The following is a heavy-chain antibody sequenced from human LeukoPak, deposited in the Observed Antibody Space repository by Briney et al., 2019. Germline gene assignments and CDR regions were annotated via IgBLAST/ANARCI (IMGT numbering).Heavy chain of an antibody. V-gene: IGHV3-7*01. J-gene: IGHJ4*02. CDR3: ASGRQLGY. CDR2: IKEDGSEK. D-gene: IGHD6-13*01. Sequence: GGSLRLSCAASGSTFSNYWMSWVRQAPGKGLEWVANIKEDGSEKYYVDSVKGRFTISRDNARNSLYLQMNSLRAEDTAVCYCASGRQLGYWGQGTLVTVSS. CDR1: GSTFSNYW.